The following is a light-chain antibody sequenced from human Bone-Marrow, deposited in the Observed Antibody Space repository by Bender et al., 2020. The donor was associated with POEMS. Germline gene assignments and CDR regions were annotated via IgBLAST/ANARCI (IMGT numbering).Light chain of an antibody. CDR3: CSYAGGNSFV. J-gene: IGLJ1*01. Sequence: HSALTQPRSVSGSPGQSVTISCTGTSSDVGAYDYVSWYQQHPGKAPERLIYGVTKRPSGVPDRFSGAKSGDTASLTISARQAEDEADYYCCSYAGGNSFVFGSGTLVTVL. CDR1: SSDVGAYDY. V-gene: IGLV2-11*01. CDR2: GVT.